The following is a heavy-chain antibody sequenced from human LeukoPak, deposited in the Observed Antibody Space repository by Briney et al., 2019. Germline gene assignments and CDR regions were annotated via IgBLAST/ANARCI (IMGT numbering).Heavy chain of an antibody. V-gene: IGHV1-18*01. CDR1: GYTFNSYD. J-gene: IGHJ4*02. Sequence: ASVKVSRKASGYTFNSYDISWVRQAPGQGREWMAWISTYNGNTNYALKVQGRATMTTDTSTSTAYMELRSLRSDDTAVYYCARVLRYDFWSAYYFDYWGQGTLVTVSS. D-gene: IGHD3-3*01. CDR2: ISTYNGNT. CDR3: ARVLRYDFWSAYYFDY.